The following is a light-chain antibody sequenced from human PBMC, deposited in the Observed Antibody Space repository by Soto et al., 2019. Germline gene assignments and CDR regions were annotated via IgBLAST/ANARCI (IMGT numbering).Light chain of an antibody. J-gene: IGKJ4*01. CDR2: DAS. Sequence: DIQMTQSPSTLSASVGDRVTITCRASQSISSGLAWYQQKPGKAPKLLIYDASSLESGVPSRFSGSGSGTEFTLTISSLQPDDFATYYCQQYNSLFGGGTKVEIK. CDR3: QQYNSL. V-gene: IGKV1-5*01. CDR1: QSISSG.